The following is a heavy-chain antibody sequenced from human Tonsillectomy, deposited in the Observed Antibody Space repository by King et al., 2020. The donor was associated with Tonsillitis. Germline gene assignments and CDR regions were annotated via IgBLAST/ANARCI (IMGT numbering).Heavy chain of an antibody. J-gene: IGHJ4*02. D-gene: IGHD3-10*01. CDR3: ARDGEDDSGGFQMILDY. Sequence: QLVQSGAEVKTPGASMKVSCKASGYTFTGYNMHWVRQAPGQGLEWMGWIDPNSGGTNYAQKFQGRVTMTRDTSTRTAYLELSRLTSDDTAVYYCARDGEDDSGGFQMILDYWGQGTPVTVSS. CDR1: GYTFTGYN. CDR2: IDPNSGGT. V-gene: IGHV1-2*02.